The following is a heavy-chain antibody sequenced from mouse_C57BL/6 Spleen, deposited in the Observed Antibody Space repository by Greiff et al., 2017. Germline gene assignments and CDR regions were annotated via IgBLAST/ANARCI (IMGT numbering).Heavy chain of an antibody. CDR1: GYTFTSYW. Sequence: QVQLQQPGAELVRPGSSVKLSCKASGYTFTSYWMHWVKQRPIQGLEWIGNIDPSDSETHYNQKFKDKATLTVDKSSSTAYMQLSSLTSADSAVYYGARGGNYGYFDDWGQGTTLTVSS. D-gene: IGHD2-1*01. CDR2: IDPSDSET. J-gene: IGHJ2*01. CDR3: ARGGNYGYFDD. V-gene: IGHV1-52*01.